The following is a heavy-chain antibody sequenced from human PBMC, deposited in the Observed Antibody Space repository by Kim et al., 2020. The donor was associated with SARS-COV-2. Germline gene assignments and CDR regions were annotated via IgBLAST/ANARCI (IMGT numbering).Heavy chain of an antibody. CDR2: IYYSGST. CDR1: GGSISSGGYY. V-gene: IGHV4-31*03. Sequence: SETLSLTCTVSGGSISSGGYYWSWIRQHPGKGLEWIGYIYYSGSTYYNPSLKSRVTISVDTSKNQFSLKLSSVTAADTAVYYCARMAFTDITIFGVVTPRRRVGPWGQGTLVTVSS. J-gene: IGHJ5*02. D-gene: IGHD3-3*01. CDR3: ARMAFTDITIFGVVTPRRRVGP.